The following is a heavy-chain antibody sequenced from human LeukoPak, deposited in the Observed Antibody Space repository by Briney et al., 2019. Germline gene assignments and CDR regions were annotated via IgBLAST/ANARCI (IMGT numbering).Heavy chain of an antibody. D-gene: IGHD2-2*03. CDR3: ARGREYGYCSSTSCLAEYFQH. CDR2: IYHSGST. V-gene: IGHV4-30-2*01. Sequence: SETLSLTCTVSGGSISSGGYYWSWIRQPPGKGLEWIGYIYHSGSTYYNPSLKSRVTISVDRSKNQFSLKLSSVTAADTAVYYCARGREYGYCSSTSCLAEYFQHWGQGTLVTVSS. J-gene: IGHJ1*01. CDR1: GGSISSGGYY.